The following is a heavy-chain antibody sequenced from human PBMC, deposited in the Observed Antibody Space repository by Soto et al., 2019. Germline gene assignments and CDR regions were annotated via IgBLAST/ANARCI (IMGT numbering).Heavy chain of an antibody. CDR3: ARALGAWLFPNYYYYGMDV. CDR2: IYYSGST. Sequence: PSETLSLTXTVSGGSISSGGYYWSWIRQHPGKGLEWIGYIYYSGSTYYNPSLKSRVTISVDTSKNQFSLKLSSVTAADTAVYYCARALGAWLFPNYYYYGMDVWGQGTTVTVSS. V-gene: IGHV4-31*02. J-gene: IGHJ6*02. D-gene: IGHD3-22*01. CDR1: GGSISSGGYY.